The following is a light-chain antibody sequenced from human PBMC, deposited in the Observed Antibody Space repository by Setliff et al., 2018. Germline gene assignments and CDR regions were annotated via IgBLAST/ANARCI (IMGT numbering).Light chain of an antibody. CDR3: GTWDSSLSADV. CDR2: DNN. Sequence: QSVLTQPPSASGTPGQRVTISCSGSSSNIGSNTVNWYQQLPGTAPKLLIYDNNKRPSGIPDRFSGSKSGTSATLGITGLQTGDEADYYCGTWDSSLSADVFGTGTKVTVL. V-gene: IGLV1-51*01. CDR1: SSNIGSNT. J-gene: IGLJ1*01.